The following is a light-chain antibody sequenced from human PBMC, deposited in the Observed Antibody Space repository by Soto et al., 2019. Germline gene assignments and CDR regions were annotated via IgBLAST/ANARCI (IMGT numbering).Light chain of an antibody. Sequence: QSALTQPASVSGSPGQPSTISCAGTSSDIGAYNFVSWYQPHPGKAPKLMLCDVNSRPPGVSNRFSGSESGNTRSLTISGGQAEVEAVWYCASWTTGTPLIFGGGTKVTVL. CDR3: ASWTTGTPLI. J-gene: IGLJ2*01. CDR2: DVN. CDR1: SSDIGAYNF. V-gene: IGLV2-14*03.